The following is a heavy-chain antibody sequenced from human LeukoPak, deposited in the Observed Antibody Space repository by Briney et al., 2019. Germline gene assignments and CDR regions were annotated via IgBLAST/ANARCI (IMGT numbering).Heavy chain of an antibody. CDR1: GGSISSYY. J-gene: IGHJ6*03. CDR2: IYTSGST. D-gene: IGHD3-22*01. V-gene: IGHV4-4*07. Sequence: SETLSLTCTVSGGSISSYYWGWIRQPAGKGLEWIGRIYTSGSTNYNPSLKSRVTMSVDTSKNQFSLKLSSVTAADTAVYYCARDFASYYDSSGYYYYYYMDVWGKGTTVTVSS. CDR3: ARDFASYYDSSGYYYYYYMDV.